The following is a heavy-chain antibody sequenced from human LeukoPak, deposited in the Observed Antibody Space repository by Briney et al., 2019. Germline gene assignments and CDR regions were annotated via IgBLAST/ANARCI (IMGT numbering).Heavy chain of an antibody. D-gene: IGHD4-23*01. Sequence: SETLSLTCTVSGGSISSSSYYWGWIRQPPGKGLEWIGSIYYSGSTYYNPSLKSRVTISVDTSKNQFSLKLSSVTAADTAVYYCASNYGGNTPPGYWGQGTLVTVSS. CDR2: IYYSGST. CDR3: ASNYGGNTPPGY. J-gene: IGHJ4*02. V-gene: IGHV4-39*07. CDR1: GGSISSSSYY.